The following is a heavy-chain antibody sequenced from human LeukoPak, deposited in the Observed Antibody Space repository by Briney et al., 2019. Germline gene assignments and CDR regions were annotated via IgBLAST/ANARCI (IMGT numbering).Heavy chain of an antibody. CDR2: IYYSGST. Sequence: PSQTLSLTCTVSGGSISSGDYYWSWIRQPPGKGLEWIGYIYYSGSTYYNPSLKSRVTISVDTSKNQFSLKLSSVTAADTAVYYCARGLFGIVVVPAATLFDYWGQGTLVTVSS. V-gene: IGHV4-30-4*01. J-gene: IGHJ4*02. D-gene: IGHD2-2*01. CDR3: ARGLFGIVVVPAATLFDY. CDR1: GGSISSGDYY.